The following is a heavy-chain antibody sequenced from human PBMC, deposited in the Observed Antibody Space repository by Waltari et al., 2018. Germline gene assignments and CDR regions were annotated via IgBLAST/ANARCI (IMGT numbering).Heavy chain of an antibody. CDR2: IYSSGST. CDR1: GGSISSSSYY. Sequence: QLQLQESGPGLVKPSETLSLTCTVSGGSISSSSYYWGWIRQPPGKGLEWIGSIYSSGSTYYDPSLKSLVTISVDTSKNQFSRKLSSVTAADTAGYYCAREGQAAAAPGYWGQGTLVTVSS. CDR3: AREGQAAAAPGY. V-gene: IGHV4-39*07. D-gene: IGHD6-13*01. J-gene: IGHJ4*02.